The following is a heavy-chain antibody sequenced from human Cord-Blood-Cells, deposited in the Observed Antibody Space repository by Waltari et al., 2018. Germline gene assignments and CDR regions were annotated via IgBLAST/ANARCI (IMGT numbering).Heavy chain of an antibody. V-gene: IGHV4-34*01. Sequence: QVQLQQWGAGLLKPSETLSLTCAVYGGSFSGYYWSWIRQPPGKGLEWIGEINHSGSTNYNPSLKSRVTISVDTSKNQFSLTLSSVTASDTAVYYCARGRLGVGWYFDLWGRGTLVTVSS. CDR3: ARGRLGVGWYFDL. D-gene: IGHD2-15*01. J-gene: IGHJ2*01. CDR2: INHSGST. CDR1: GGSFSGYY.